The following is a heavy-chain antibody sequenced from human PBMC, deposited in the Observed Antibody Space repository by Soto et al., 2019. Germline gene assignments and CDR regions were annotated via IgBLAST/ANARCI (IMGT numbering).Heavy chain of an antibody. Sequence: QVQLVESGGGVVQPGRSLRLSCAASGFTFSSYAMHWVRQAPGKGLEGVAVISYDGSNKYYAYYVKGRFTISRDNSKNTLYRQMNSLRAEDTAVYYCARSHIVVVPAAIPGGDYWGQGTLVTVSS. CDR2: ISYDGSNK. CDR3: ARSHIVVVPAAIPGGDY. D-gene: IGHD2-2*01. J-gene: IGHJ4*02. CDR1: GFTFSSYA. V-gene: IGHV3-30-3*01.